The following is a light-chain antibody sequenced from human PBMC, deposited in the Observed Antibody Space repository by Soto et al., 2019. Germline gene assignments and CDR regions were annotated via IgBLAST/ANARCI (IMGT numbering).Light chain of an antibody. Sequence: QSVLTQPASVSGSPGQSITTSCTGTSSGVGGYNYVSWYQQHSGKAPKLMIYDVSNRPSGVSNRFSGSKSGNTASLTISGLQAEDEANYYCSSYTSSSTLEVFGTGTKVTVL. CDR2: DVS. CDR1: SSGVGGYNY. J-gene: IGLJ1*01. V-gene: IGLV2-14*01. CDR3: SSYTSSSTLEV.